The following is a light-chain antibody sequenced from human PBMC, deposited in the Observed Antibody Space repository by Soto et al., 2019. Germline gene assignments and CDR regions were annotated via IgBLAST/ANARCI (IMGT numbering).Light chain of an antibody. Sequence: DIQMTQSPSSLSASVGDRVTITCRASQGISNCLNWYQQKPGKAPKLLIYDASNLETGVPSRFSGTGSGTDFTFTISSLQPEDIATYYCQQFENLPYTFGQGTKLEIK. V-gene: IGKV1-33*01. J-gene: IGKJ2*01. CDR2: DAS. CDR3: QQFENLPYT. CDR1: QGISNC.